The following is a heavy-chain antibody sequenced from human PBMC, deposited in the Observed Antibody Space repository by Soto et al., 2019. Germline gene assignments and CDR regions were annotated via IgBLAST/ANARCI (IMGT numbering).Heavy chain of an antibody. CDR2: LKGDESST. J-gene: IGHJ4*02. CDR3: ARGLYGAYGQDY. CDR1: GFMFSSYW. D-gene: IGHD1-26*01. V-gene: IGHV3-74*01. Sequence: EVQLVESGGGLVQSGGSLRLSCAASGFMFSSYWMHWVRHPPGKGLVWVSRLKGDESSTGYADSVKGRFTITRDNAKNTVYLQMNSLRVEDTAVYYCARGLYGAYGQDYWGQGTLVTVSS.